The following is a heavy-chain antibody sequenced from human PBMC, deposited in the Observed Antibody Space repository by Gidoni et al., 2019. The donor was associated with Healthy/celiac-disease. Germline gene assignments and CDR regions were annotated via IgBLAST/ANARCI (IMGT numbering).Heavy chain of an antibody. V-gene: IGHV3-48*02. CDR3: AREVIAVAGTGDNWFDP. CDR1: GFTFSSYS. D-gene: IGHD6-19*01. J-gene: IGHJ5*02. Sequence: EVQRVESGGGLVQPGGSLRLSWAASGFTFSSYSMNWVRQAPGKGLELVSYISSSSSTIYYADSVKGRFTISRDNAKNSLYLQMNSLRDEDTAVYYCAREVIAVAGTGDNWFDPWGQGTLVTVSS. CDR2: ISSSSSTI.